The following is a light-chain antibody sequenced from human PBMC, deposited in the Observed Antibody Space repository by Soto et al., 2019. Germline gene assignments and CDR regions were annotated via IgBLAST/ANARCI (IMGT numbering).Light chain of an antibody. J-gene: IGKJ4*01. CDR1: LSVSSD. CDR3: QQYNNWPLT. V-gene: IGKV3-15*01. CDR2: RAF. Sequence: EIVMTQSPAILSLSPGERATLSCRASLSVSSDLAWYRQKPGQAPRLLIYRAFTRATGIPARFSGSGFGTDFTLTISSLQSEDFAVYYCQQYNNWPLTFGGGTKVEIK.